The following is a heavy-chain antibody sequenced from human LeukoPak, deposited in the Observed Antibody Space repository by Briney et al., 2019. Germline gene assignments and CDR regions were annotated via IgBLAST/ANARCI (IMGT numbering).Heavy chain of an antibody. Sequence: ASVKVSCKASGYTFTSYDINWVRQATGQGLEWMGWMNPNSGNTGYAQKFQGRVTMTRNTSISTAYMELSSLRSDDTAVYYCARDVGPGGSYGSGFDYWGQGTLVTVSS. V-gene: IGHV1-8*01. D-gene: IGHD1-26*01. CDR2: MNPNSGNT. CDR3: ARDVGPGGSYGSGFDY. J-gene: IGHJ4*02. CDR1: GYTFTSYD.